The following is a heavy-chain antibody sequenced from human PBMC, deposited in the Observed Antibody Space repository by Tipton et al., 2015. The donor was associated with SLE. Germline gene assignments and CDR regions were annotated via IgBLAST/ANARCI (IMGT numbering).Heavy chain of an antibody. CDR2: IHYSGST. Sequence: TLSLTCAVYGGSFSDYTWGWIRQPPGKKLEWLGSIHYSGSTYYNPSLKSRVNISVDTSKNQFSLKLTSVTAADTGVYYCARHEVSGIGYFQHWGQGTLVTVSS. CDR1: GGSFSDYT. CDR3: ARHEVSGIGYFQH. V-gene: IGHV4-34*01. D-gene: IGHD6-19*01. J-gene: IGHJ1*01.